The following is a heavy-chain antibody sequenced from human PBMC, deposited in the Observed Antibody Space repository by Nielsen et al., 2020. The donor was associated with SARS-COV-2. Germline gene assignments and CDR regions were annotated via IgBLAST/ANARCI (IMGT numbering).Heavy chain of an antibody. D-gene: IGHD5-12*01. Sequence: SETLSLTCAVYGGSFSGYYWSWIRQPPGKGLEWIGEINHSGSTNYNPSLKSRVTISVDTSKNQFSLKLSSVTAADTAVYYCARRASGYSGYGHFDYWGQGTLVTVSS. CDR1: GGSFSGYY. V-gene: IGHV4-34*01. J-gene: IGHJ4*02. CDR3: ARRASGYSGYGHFDY. CDR2: INHSGST.